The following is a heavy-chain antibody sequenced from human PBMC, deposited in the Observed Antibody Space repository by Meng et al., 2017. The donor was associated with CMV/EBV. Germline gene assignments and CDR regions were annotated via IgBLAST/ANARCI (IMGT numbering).Heavy chain of an antibody. CDR2: IYSGDNT. Sequence: ASGLSVSSNYMSWVRQAPGKGLEWVSVIYSGDNTYYADSVKGRFTISRDNSKNTLYLQMNSLRAEDTAVYYCARDFETTMVRGVIGYWGQGTLVTVSS. V-gene: IGHV3-53*05. CDR1: GLSVSSNY. J-gene: IGHJ4*02. CDR3: ARDFETTMVRGVIGY. D-gene: IGHD3-10*01.